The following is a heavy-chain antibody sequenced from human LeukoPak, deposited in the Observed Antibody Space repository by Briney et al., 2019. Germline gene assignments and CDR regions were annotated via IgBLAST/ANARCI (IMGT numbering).Heavy chain of an antibody. CDR3: ARDSSSWYGNNWFDP. D-gene: IGHD6-13*01. J-gene: IGHJ5*02. CDR1: GYTFTSYY. CDR2: IIPIFGTA. V-gene: IGHV1-69*13. Sequence: SVKVSCKASGYTFTSYYMHWVRQAPGQGLEWMGGIIPIFGTANYAQKFQGRVTITADESTSTAYMELSSLRSEDTAVYYCARDSSSWYGNNWFDPWGQGTLVTVSS.